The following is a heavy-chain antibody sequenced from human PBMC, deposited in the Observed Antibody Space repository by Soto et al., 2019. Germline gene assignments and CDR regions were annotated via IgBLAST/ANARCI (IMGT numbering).Heavy chain of an antibody. D-gene: IGHD6-13*01. CDR1: GFTFSSYG. CDR2: IWYDGSNK. V-gene: IGHV3-33*01. Sequence: QVQLVESGGGVVQPGRSLRLSCAASGFTFSSYGMHWVRQAPGKGLEWVAVIWYDGSNKYYADSVKGRFTISRDNSKNTLYLQMNSRRAEDTAVYYCAAQQLASFDYWGQGTLVTVSS. J-gene: IGHJ4*02. CDR3: AAQQLASFDY.